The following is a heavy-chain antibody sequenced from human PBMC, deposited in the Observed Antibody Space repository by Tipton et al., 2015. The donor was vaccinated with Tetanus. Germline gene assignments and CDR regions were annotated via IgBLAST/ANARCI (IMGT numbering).Heavy chain of an antibody. Sequence: LRLSCVGYGESLRDYFWTWIRQPPGKGLEWIGEINHGGDTNFSPSLKSRVSMSVDTSKRQFSLSLTSVTAADTAVYYCARLSSITTNHAHGFDIWGQGTMVTVSS. V-gene: IGHV4-34*01. D-gene: IGHD3-10*01. J-gene: IGHJ3*02. CDR1: GESLRDYF. CDR2: INHGGDT. CDR3: ARLSSITTNHAHGFDI.